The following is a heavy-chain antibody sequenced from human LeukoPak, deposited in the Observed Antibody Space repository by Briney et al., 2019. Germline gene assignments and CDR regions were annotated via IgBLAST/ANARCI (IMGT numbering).Heavy chain of an antibody. D-gene: IGHD2-15*01. CDR3: ARAGYCSGGSCYLRYYYYYGMDV. Sequence: SETLSLTCTVSGGSISSYYWSWIRQPTGKGLEWSGYIYYSGTTNYNPSLKSRVTISVDTSKNQFSLKLSSVTAADTAVYYCARAGYCSGGSCYLRYYYYYGMDVWGQGTTVTVSS. J-gene: IGHJ6*02. CDR1: GGSISSYY. CDR2: IYYSGTT. V-gene: IGHV4-59*01.